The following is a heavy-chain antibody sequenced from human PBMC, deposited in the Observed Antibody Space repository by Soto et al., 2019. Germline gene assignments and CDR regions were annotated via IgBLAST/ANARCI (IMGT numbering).Heavy chain of an antibody. Sequence: ASVKVSCKASGYTFTNYALHWVRQAPGQRLEWMGWINAGNGNTKYSQRFQGRVTITRDTSATTAYMELSSLRSEDTAVYYCARDLGYYDSSGRRSAFDIWGQGTMVTVSS. CDR2: INAGNGNT. CDR1: GYTFTNYA. D-gene: IGHD3-22*01. CDR3: ARDLGYYDSSGRRSAFDI. J-gene: IGHJ3*02. V-gene: IGHV1-3*01.